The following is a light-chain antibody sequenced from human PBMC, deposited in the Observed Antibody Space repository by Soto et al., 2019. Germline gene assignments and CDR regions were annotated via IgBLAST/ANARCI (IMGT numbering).Light chain of an antibody. CDR2: AAS. CDR1: QGISDF. V-gene: IGKV1-9*01. J-gene: IGKJ4*01. Sequence: DIQLTQSPSFLSASVGDRVTITCRASQGISDFLAWYQQKPGKAPKLLIYAASTLQTGVPTMFSGIASGTEFTLIISNLQPADFATYYCQQFNVYPLTFGGGTKVEIK. CDR3: QQFNVYPLT.